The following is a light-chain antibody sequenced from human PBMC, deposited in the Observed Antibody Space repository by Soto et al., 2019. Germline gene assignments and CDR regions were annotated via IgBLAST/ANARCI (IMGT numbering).Light chain of an antibody. CDR3: QQYGSSLRT. J-gene: IGKJ3*01. CDR2: GAS. V-gene: IGKV3-20*01. CDR1: QSVSSSY. Sequence: EIVLTQSPGTLSSSPGERATLSCRASQSVSSSYLAWYQQKPGQAPRLLIYGASSRATGIPDRFSGSGSGTDFTLTISRLEPEDFAVYYCQQYGSSLRTFGPGTKVDIK.